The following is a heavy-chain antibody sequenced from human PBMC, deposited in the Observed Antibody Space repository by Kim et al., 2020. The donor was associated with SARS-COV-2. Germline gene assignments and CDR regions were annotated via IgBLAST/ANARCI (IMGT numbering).Heavy chain of an antibody. Sequence: EHSVEGRFDISRDNAKNALYLQMNSLKSEDTAVYDCARVPYVDSVGTFAYWGPGTLLTVSS. D-gene: IGHD4-17*01. V-gene: IGHV3-74*01. J-gene: IGHJ4*02. CDR3: ARVPYVDSVGTFAY.